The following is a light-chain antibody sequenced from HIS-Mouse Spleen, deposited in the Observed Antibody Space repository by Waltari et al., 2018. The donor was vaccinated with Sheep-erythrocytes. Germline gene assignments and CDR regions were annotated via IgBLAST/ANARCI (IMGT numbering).Light chain of an antibody. J-gene: IGLJ2*01. CDR3: CSYAGSVV. V-gene: IGLV2-11*01. CDR2: DVS. Sequence: QSALTQPRSVSGSPGQSVTISCTGTSSDVGGSTYVPWYPQHPGKAPKLMIYDVSKRPSGVPDRFSGSKSGNTASLTISGLQAEDEADYYCCSYAGSVVFGGGTKLTVL. CDR1: SSDVGGSTY.